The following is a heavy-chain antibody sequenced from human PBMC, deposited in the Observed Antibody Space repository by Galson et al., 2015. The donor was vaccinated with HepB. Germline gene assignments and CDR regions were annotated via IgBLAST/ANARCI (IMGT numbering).Heavy chain of an antibody. CDR3: AREPVVVIPRFGMDV. CDR2: IIPILGIA. Sequence: SVKVSCKASGGTFSSYTISWVRQAPGQGLEWMGRIIPILGIANYAQKFQGRVTITADKSTSTAYMELSSLRSEDTAVYYCAREPVVVIPRFGMDVWGQGTTVTVSS. J-gene: IGHJ6*02. V-gene: IGHV1-69*04. CDR1: GGTFSSYT. D-gene: IGHD3-22*01.